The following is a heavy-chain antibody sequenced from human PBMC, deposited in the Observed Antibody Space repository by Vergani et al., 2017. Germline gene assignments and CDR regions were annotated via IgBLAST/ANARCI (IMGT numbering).Heavy chain of an antibody. J-gene: IGHJ4*02. CDR3: ANGSGVDY. Sequence: VQLLESGGGLVQPGGSLRLSCAASGFTFSSYAMSWVRQAPGKGVGWVAVISYDGSNKYYADSVKGRFTISRDNSKNTLYLQMNSLRAEDTAVYYCANGSGVDYWGQGTLVTVSS. V-gene: IGHV3-30*18. D-gene: IGHD3-10*01. CDR2: ISYDGSNK. CDR1: GFTFSSYA.